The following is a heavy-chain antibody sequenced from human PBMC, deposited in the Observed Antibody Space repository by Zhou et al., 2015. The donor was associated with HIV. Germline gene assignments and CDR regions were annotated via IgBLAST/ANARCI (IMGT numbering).Heavy chain of an antibody. V-gene: IGHV3-33*01. D-gene: IGHD2-8*01. CDR2: IWYDGSNK. J-gene: IGHJ6*02. Sequence: QVQLVESGGGVVQPGRSLRLSCAASGFTFSSYGMHWVRQAPGKGLEWVAVIWYDGSNKYYADSVKGRFTISRDNSKNTLYLQMNSLRAEDTAVYYCARSFVVTVSDPXISHYYGMVRLGPRDHGHRLL. CDR1: GFTFSSYG. CDR3: ARSFVVTVSDPXISHYYGMVR.